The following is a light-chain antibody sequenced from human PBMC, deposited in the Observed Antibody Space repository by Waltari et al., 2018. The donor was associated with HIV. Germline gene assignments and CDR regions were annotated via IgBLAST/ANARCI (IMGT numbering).Light chain of an antibody. Sequence: EIVLTHSPAALFLSPGDSASLSCRASQSVSNYLAWYQQKPGQPPRLLIYDASKRATGIPARFSGSGSGTDFTLTISSLESEDFAVYYCQQRSNWPGTFGQGTKVEIK. J-gene: IGKJ1*01. CDR2: DAS. V-gene: IGKV3-11*01. CDR3: QQRSNWPGT. CDR1: QSVSNY.